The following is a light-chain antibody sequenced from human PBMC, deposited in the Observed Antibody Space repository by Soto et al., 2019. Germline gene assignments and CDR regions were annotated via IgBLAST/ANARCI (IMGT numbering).Light chain of an antibody. Sequence: DIQMTQSPSSLSASVGDRVTIICQASQDISNYLNWYQQKPGKAPKLLIYDASNLETGVPSRFSGSGSGTDFTFTISSLQPEDIATYYCQQYDNLITFGQGRLLEI. J-gene: IGKJ5*01. CDR3: QQYDNLIT. CDR1: QDISNY. CDR2: DAS. V-gene: IGKV1-33*01.